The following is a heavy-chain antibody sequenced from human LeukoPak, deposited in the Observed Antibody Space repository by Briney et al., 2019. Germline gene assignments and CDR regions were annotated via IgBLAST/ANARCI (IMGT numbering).Heavy chain of an antibody. CDR2: INANSGGT. D-gene: IGHD6-13*01. Sequence: ASVKVSCKASGYTFTGYYMHWVRQAPGQGREGMGWINANSGGTNYAQKFQGRVTMTRDTSISTAYMELSRLRSDDTAVYYCARSEQQLVNYYYYYMDVWGKGTTVTVSS. J-gene: IGHJ6*03. V-gene: IGHV1-2*02. CDR1: GYTFTGYY. CDR3: ARSEQQLVNYYYYYMDV.